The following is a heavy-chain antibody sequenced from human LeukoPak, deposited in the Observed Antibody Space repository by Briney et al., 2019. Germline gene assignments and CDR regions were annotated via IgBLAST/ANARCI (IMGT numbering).Heavy chain of an antibody. CDR1: GYTFTSYA. CDR2: INTNTGNP. J-gene: IGHJ4*02. CDR3: ARGPGWDFWSGYYPDY. V-gene: IGHV7-4-1*02. Sequence: ASVKVSCRASGYTFTSYAMNWVRQAPGQGLEGMGWINTNTGNPTYAQGFTGRFVFSLDTSVGTAYLQISSLEAEDTAVYYCARGPGWDFWSGYYPDYWGQGTLVTVSS. D-gene: IGHD3-3*01.